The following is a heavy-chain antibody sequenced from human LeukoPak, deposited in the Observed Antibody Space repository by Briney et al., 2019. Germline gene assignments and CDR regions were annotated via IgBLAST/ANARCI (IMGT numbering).Heavy chain of an antibody. J-gene: IGHJ5*02. D-gene: IGHD2-8*02. CDR1: GFTFSSYA. CDR3: ASKRLGGNYWWEFDP. V-gene: IGHV3-30-3*01. Sequence: GGSLRLSCAASGFTFSSYAMHWVRQAPGKGLEWVAVISYDGSNKYYADSVKGRFTISRDNSKNTLYLQMDSLIAEDTAVYYCASKRLGGNYWWEFDPWGQGTLVTVSS. CDR2: ISYDGSNK.